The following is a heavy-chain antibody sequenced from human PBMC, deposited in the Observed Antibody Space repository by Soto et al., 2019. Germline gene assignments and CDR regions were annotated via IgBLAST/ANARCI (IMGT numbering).Heavy chain of an antibody. J-gene: IGHJ4*02. Sequence: QVQLVQSGAEVKKPGASVKVSCKASGYTFIHYYIHWVRQAPGQGLEWMAIINPNGGSTHYAQKFQGRVTVTSDTSTSTVSMELNSLGSDDTAVYFCARSLLQGDFWGQGTLVTVSS. CDR1: GYTFIHYY. CDR3: ARSLLQGDF. CDR2: INPNGGST. V-gene: IGHV1-46*01. D-gene: IGHD2-21*01.